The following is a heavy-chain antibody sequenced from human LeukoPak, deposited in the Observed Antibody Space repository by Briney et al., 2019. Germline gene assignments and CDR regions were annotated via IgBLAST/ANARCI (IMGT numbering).Heavy chain of an antibody. J-gene: IGHJ4*02. CDR2: IYYSGST. CDR1: GGSISSYY. CDR3: ARHSFWELRFDY. Sequence: PSETLSLTCTVSGGSISSYYWSWIRQPPGKGLEWIGYIYYSGSTNYNPSLKSRVTISVDTSKNQFSLKLSSVTAADTAVYYCARHSFWELRFDYWGQGTLVTVSS. V-gene: IGHV4-59*01. D-gene: IGHD1-7*01.